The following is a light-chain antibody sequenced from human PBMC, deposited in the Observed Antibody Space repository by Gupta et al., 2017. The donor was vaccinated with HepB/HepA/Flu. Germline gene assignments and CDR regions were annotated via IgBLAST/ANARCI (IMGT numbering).Light chain of an antibody. CDR3: NSRDSSGNHPI. CDR2: GKN. CDR1: SLRSYY. J-gene: IGLJ2*01. Sequence: SSELTQDPAVSVALGQTVRITCQGDSLRSYYASWYQQKPGQAPLLVIYGKNNRPSGIPDRFSGSNSGNTASLTIAGAQAEDEADYYCNSRDSSGNHPIFGGGTKLTVL. V-gene: IGLV3-19*01.